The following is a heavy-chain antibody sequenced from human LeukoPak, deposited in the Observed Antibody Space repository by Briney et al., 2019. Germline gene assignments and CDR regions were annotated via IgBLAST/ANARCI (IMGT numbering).Heavy chain of an antibody. CDR1: GFTFTHYS. Sequence: GGSLRLSCAASGFTFTHYSMNWVRQAPGKGLEWLSYITYSSNTIYYSDSVKGRFTISRDNAENSLYLQMNSLRDEDTALYYCAAEMRGSGKFDFWGQGTLVTVSS. V-gene: IGHV3-48*02. CDR3: AAEMRGSGKFDF. J-gene: IGHJ4*02. D-gene: IGHD3-10*01. CDR2: ITYSSNTI.